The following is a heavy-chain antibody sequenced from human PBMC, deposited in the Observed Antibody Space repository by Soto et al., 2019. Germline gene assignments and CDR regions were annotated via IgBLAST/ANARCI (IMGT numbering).Heavy chain of an antibody. J-gene: IGHJ4*02. V-gene: IGHV4-30-4*01. Sequence: SETLSLTCTVSGGSISSGDYYWSWIRQPPGKGLEWIGYIYYSGSTYYNPSLKSRVTISVDTSKDQFSLKLSSVTAADTAVYYCARVQSYYYDSSGYGLFDYWGQGTLVTVSS. CDR2: IYYSGST. CDR1: GGSISSGDYY. D-gene: IGHD3-22*01. CDR3: ARVQSYYYDSSGYGLFDY.